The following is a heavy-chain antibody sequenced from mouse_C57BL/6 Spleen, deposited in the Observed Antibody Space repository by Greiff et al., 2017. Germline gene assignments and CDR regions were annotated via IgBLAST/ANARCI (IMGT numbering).Heavy chain of an antibody. J-gene: IGHJ2*01. CDR2: IYPGSGST. V-gene: IGHV1-55*01. CDR1: GYTFTSYW. D-gene: IGHD2-3*01. Sequence: QVQLQQPGAELVKPGASVKMSCKASGYTFTSYWITWVKQRPGQGLEWIGDIYPGSGSTNYNEKFKSKATLTVDTSSSTAYMQLSSLTSEDSAVYYCAREGYDGYYEGYSDYWGQGTTLTVSS. CDR3: AREGYDGYYEGYSDY.